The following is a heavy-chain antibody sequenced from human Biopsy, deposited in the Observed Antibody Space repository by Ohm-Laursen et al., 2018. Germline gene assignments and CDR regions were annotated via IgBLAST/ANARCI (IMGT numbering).Heavy chain of an antibody. J-gene: IGHJ5*02. CDR1: GGSISNNNYY. Sequence: PSDTLSLTCTVSGGSISNNNYYWGWIRQPPGKGLERIGSIFYRGSTHYKPSLKSRVNISVDTSKNQFSLKLNSVTAADTAVYYCARDYDTSGYYYVSWGQGTLVTVSS. CDR3: ARDYDTSGYYYVS. V-gene: IGHV4-39*01. CDR2: IFYRGST. D-gene: IGHD3-22*01.